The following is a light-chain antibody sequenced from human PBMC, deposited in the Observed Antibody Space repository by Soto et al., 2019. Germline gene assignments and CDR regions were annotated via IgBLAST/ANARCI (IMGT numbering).Light chain of an antibody. V-gene: IGLV2-14*01. CDR1: SSDVGGYNY. CDR3: SSYTSSSPRV. CDR2: DVS. Sequence: QSALTQPASVSGAPGQSITISCTGTSSDVGGYNYVSWYQQHPGKAPKLMIYDVSNRPSGVSNRFSGSKSGNTAYLTISGLQAEDEADYYCSSYTSSSPRVFGTGTKLTVL. J-gene: IGLJ1*01.